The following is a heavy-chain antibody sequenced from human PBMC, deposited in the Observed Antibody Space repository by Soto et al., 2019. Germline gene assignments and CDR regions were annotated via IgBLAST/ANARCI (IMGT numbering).Heavy chain of an antibody. V-gene: IGHV3-66*04. J-gene: IGHJ4*02. Sequence: EVQLVESGGGLVQPGGSLRLSCAASGFTVSSNYMSWVRQAPGKGLEWVSVIYSGGSAYYADSVKGRFTISRDNSKNTLCIQMNSLRAEDTAVYYCASHGNGYGGGYFDYWGQGTLVTVSS. CDR1: GFTVSSNY. CDR2: IYSGGSA. CDR3: ASHGNGYGGGYFDY. D-gene: IGHD5-18*01.